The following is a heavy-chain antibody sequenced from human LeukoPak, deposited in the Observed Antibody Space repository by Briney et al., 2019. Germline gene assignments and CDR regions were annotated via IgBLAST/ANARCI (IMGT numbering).Heavy chain of an antibody. CDR3: ARADTVTTHLPFDY. CDR2: INPNSGGT. CDR1: GFTFTGYY. Sequence: ASVKVSCKASGFTFTGYYMHWVRQAPGQGLEWMGWINPNSGGTNYAQKLQGRVTMTTDTSTSTAYMELRSLRSDDTAVYYCARADTVTTHLPFDYWGQGTLVTVSS. D-gene: IGHD4-17*01. J-gene: IGHJ4*02. V-gene: IGHV1-2*02.